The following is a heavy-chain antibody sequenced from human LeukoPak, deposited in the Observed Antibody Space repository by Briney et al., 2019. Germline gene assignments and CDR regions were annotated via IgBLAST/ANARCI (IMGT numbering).Heavy chain of an antibody. D-gene: IGHD3-22*01. V-gene: IGHV3-23*01. Sequence: GGSLRLSCAASGFTFSSYAMSWVRQAPGKGLEWVSAISGGGGSTYYADSVKGRFTISRDNSKNTLYLQMNSLRAEDTAVYYCAKEVTRGYYYDSSGLDYWGKGTLVTVSS. CDR2: ISGGGGST. CDR3: AKEVTRGYYYDSSGLDY. J-gene: IGHJ4*02. CDR1: GFTFSSYA.